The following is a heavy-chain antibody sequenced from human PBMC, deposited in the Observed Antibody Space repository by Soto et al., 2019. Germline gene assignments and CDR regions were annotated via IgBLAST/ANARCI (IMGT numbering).Heavy chain of an antibody. D-gene: IGHD3-16*01. CDR3: ASVTFGGVVLAH. V-gene: IGHV4-59*01. CDR2: IYFNGNT. Sequence: LSLTCSVSADSFSKYYWTWIRQPPGEGLEWIGYIYFNGNTNYNPSLKGRVTISIDTSKKQFSLNLSSVTAADTAVYYCASVTFGGVVLAHWGQGTLVTVYS. CDR1: ADSFSKYY. J-gene: IGHJ4*02.